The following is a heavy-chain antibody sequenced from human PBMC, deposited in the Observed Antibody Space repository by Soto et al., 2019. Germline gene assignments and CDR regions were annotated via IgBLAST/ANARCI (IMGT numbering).Heavy chain of an antibody. Sequence: SVKVSCKASGGTFSSYAISWVRQAPGQGLEWMGGIIPIFGTANYAQKFQGRVTITADESTSTAYMELSSLRSEDTAVYYCARALAFGLVIPPDAFDIGGQGTMVTV. V-gene: IGHV1-69*13. CDR3: ARALAFGLVIPPDAFDI. D-gene: IGHD3-9*01. J-gene: IGHJ3*02. CDR2: IIPIFGTA. CDR1: GGTFSSYA.